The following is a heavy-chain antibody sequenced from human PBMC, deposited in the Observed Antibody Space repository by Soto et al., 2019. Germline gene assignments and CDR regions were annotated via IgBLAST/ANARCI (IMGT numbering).Heavy chain of an antibody. CDR1: GFPFSDSA. Sequence: QMHLVQSGPEVKKPGTSVTVSCKASGFPFSDSAVQWVRQPRGQRLEWIGWIVVGSGNTDYAQTFQERVTITRDVSTSTAYMELSSLRSEDTAVYYCTAVRYYSNNSGYDFHFWGQGTLVTVSS. CDR2: IVVGSGNT. D-gene: IGHD3-22*01. J-gene: IGHJ4*02. CDR3: TAVRYYSNNSGYDFHF. V-gene: IGHV1-58*01.